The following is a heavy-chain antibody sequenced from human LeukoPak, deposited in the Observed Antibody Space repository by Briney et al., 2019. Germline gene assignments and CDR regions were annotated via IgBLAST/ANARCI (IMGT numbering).Heavy chain of an antibody. CDR1: GFTFSGFG. Sequence: PGGSLRLSCAASGFTFSGFGMHWVRQAPGTGLEWVAFIRYDGSNKNYADSVKGRFTISRDNSKNTLYLQMNSLRAEDTAVYYCAKYGSSWSLDYWGQGTLVTVSS. J-gene: IGHJ4*02. CDR2: IRYDGSNK. V-gene: IGHV3-30*02. D-gene: IGHD6-13*01. CDR3: AKYGSSWSLDY.